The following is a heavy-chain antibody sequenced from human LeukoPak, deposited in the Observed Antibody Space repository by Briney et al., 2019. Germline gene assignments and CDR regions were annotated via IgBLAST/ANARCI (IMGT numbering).Heavy chain of an antibody. V-gene: IGHV3-21*01. D-gene: IGHD4-11*01. CDR1: GFTFSSYS. CDR2: ISSSSSYI. Sequence: GGSLRLSCAASGFTFSSYSMNWVRQAPGKGLEWVSSISSSSSYIYYADSVKGRFTISRDNAKNSLYLQMNSLRAEDTAVYYCARYPRFGMTTAWFDPWGQGTLVTVSS. CDR3: ARYPRFGMTTAWFDP. J-gene: IGHJ5*02.